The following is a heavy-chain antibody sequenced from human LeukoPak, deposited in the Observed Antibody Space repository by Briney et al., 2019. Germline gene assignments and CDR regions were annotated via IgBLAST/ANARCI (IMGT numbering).Heavy chain of an antibody. Sequence: ASVKVSCKASGGAFSRYAISWVRQAPGRGLEWMGGIIPIFGTANYAQKLQGRVTITADESTSTAYMELSSLRSEDTAVYYCAPWEPDAFDIWGQGTMVTVSS. CDR1: GGAFSRYA. V-gene: IGHV1-69*13. CDR2: IIPIFGTA. D-gene: IGHD1-26*01. J-gene: IGHJ3*02. CDR3: APWEPDAFDI.